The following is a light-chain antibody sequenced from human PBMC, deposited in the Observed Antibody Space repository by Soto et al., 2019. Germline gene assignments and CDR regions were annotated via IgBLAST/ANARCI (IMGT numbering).Light chain of an antibody. CDR2: DAS. CDR1: QSVSSY. Sequence: EIVLTQSPATLSLSPGERATLSCRASQSVSSYLAWYQQKPGQAPRLLIYDASNRATGIPARFSGSGSGTDFTFTISSLEPEDFAVYYCQQRSNGPLTFGGGTKV. J-gene: IGKJ4*01. V-gene: IGKV3-11*01. CDR3: QQRSNGPLT.